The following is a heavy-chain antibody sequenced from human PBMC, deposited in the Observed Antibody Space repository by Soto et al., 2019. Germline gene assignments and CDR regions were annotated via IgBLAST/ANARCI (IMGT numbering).Heavy chain of an antibody. Sequence: PGGSLRLSCAASGFTFSSYGMHWVRQAPGKGLEWVAVISYDGSNKYYADSVKGRFTISRDNSKNTLYLQMNSLRAEDTAVYYCAKDFEEYTWNYGAFDFWGQGTMVTVSS. J-gene: IGHJ3*01. D-gene: IGHD1-7*01. CDR2: ISYDGSNK. V-gene: IGHV3-30*18. CDR1: GFTFSSYG. CDR3: AKDFEEYTWNYGAFDF.